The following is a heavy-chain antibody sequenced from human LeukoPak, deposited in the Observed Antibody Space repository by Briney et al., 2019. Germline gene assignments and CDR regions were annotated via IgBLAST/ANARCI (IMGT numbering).Heavy chain of an antibody. Sequence: PGGSLGLSCAVSGFTVSSNYMSWVRQPPGKGLEWVSIIYSGGSTYYADSVKGRFTISRDNSKNTLYLQMNSLRAEDTAVYYCARVGYTGTWYSSPPFHYWGQGTLVTVSS. CDR1: GFTVSSNY. V-gene: IGHV3-66*01. D-gene: IGHD6-13*01. CDR2: IYSGGST. J-gene: IGHJ4*02. CDR3: ARVGYTGTWYSSPPFHY.